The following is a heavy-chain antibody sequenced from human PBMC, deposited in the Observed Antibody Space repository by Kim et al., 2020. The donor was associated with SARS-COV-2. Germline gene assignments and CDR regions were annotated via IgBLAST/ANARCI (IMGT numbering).Heavy chain of an antibody. CDR2: INHSGST. J-gene: IGHJ5*02. Sequence: SETLSLTCAVYGGSFSGYYWSWIRQPPGKGLEWIGEINHSGSTNYNPSLKSRVTISVDTSKNQFSLKLSSVTAADTAVYYCARGVVVVAAIRAWFDPWGQGNLVTVSS. D-gene: IGHD2-15*01. V-gene: IGHV4-34*01. CDR3: ARGVVVVAAIRAWFDP. CDR1: GGSFSGYY.